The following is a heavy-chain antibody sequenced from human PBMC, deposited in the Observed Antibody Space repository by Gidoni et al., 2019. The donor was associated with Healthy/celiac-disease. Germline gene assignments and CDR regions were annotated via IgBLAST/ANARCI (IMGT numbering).Heavy chain of an antibody. Sequence: QVQLVESGGGVVQPGRSLSLSCAASGFPFRSYGMHWVRQAPGKGLEWVAVISYDGSNKYYADSVKGRFTIYRDNSKNTLYLQMNSLRAEDTAVYYCAKDSDSSLDYWGQGTLVTVSS. D-gene: IGHD3-3*01. CDR3: AKDSDSSLDY. V-gene: IGHV3-30*18. CDR2: ISYDGSNK. J-gene: IGHJ4*02. CDR1: GFPFRSYG.